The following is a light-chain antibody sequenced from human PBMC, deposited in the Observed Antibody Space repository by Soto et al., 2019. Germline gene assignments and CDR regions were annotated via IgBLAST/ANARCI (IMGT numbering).Light chain of an antibody. Sequence: QSALTQPASVSESPGQSITISCTGTSSDIGAYNYVSWYQHHPGKAPKLMIYDVSSRPSGISNRLSGSKSGNTASLTISGLQADDESYYYCSSYTSSLTVIFGGGTKLTVL. V-gene: IGLV2-14*03. J-gene: IGLJ2*01. CDR3: SSYTSSLTVI. CDR1: SSDIGAYNY. CDR2: DVS.